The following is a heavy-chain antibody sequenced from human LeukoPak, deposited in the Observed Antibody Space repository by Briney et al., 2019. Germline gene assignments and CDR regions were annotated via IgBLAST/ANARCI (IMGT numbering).Heavy chain of an antibody. CDR2: IYHSGST. CDR1: GYSISSGYY. V-gene: IGHV4-38-2*02. CDR3: ARVEYYYDSSGSNWFDP. Sequence: SETLSLTCTGSGYSISSGYYWGWIRQPPGKWVEWIGSIYHSGSTYYNPSLKSRVTISVDTSKNQFSLKLSSVTAADTAVYYCARVEYYYDSSGSNWFDPWGQGTLVTVSS. D-gene: IGHD3-22*01. J-gene: IGHJ5*02.